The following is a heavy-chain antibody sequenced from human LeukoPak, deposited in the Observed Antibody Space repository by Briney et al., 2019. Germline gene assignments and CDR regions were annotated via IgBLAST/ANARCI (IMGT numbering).Heavy chain of an antibody. CDR1: GFTISNYW. D-gene: IGHD3-10*01. V-gene: IGHV3-74*01. J-gene: IGHJ6*03. CDR3: ARGFGQYYYYYMDV. Sequence: GGSLRLSCEASGFTISNYWMHWVRQAPGKGLVWVSRIKSDGSSTTYADSVKGRFTISRDNAKNTLYLQMNSLRAEDTAVYYCARGFGQYYYYYMDVWGKGTTVTVSS. CDR2: IKSDGSST.